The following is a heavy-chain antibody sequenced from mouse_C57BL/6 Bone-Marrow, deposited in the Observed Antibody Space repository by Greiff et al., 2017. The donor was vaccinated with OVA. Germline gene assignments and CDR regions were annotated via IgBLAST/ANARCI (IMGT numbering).Heavy chain of an antibody. J-gene: IGHJ4*01. D-gene: IGHD2-1*01. CDR2: IHPNSGST. V-gene: IGHV1-64*01. Sequence: QVQLQQPGAELVKPGASVKLSCKASGYTFTSYWMHWVKQRPGQGLEWIGMIHPNSGSTNYNEKFKSKATLSVDKSSSTAYMQLSSLTSEDSAVYYCAMLHLPYYAMDYWGQGTSVTVSS. CDR1: GYTFTSYW. CDR3: AMLHLPYYAMDY.